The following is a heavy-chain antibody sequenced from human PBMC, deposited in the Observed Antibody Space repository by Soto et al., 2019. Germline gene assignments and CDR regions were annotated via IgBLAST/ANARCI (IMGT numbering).Heavy chain of an antibody. D-gene: IGHD3-10*01. CDR3: ARDPNYYGSGNTGGGINDWFDP. J-gene: IGHJ5*02. V-gene: IGHV1-46*01. Sequence: QVQLVQSGAEVKKPGASVKVSCKASGYTFTSYYMHWVRQAPGQGLEWMGIINPSGGSTSYAQKCQGRVTMTRDTSTSTVYMELSSLRSEETAVYYCARDPNYYGSGNTGGGINDWFDPWGQGTLVTVSS. CDR1: GYTFTSYY. CDR2: INPSGGST.